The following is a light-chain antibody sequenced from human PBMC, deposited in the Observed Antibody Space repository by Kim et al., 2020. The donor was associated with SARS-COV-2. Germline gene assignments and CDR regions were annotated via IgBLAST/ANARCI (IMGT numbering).Light chain of an antibody. Sequence: VYPGERAILAGSGSHCVSCNLIWYQHNPRQASRVLICGTGTRATGVPVRFSGSGSGTEFSLTISSLEAEYCAVYYCPRARTFGGGTKVDIK. CDR3: PRART. CDR1: HCVSCN. V-gene: IGKV3-15*01. J-gene: IGKJ4*01. CDR2: GTG.